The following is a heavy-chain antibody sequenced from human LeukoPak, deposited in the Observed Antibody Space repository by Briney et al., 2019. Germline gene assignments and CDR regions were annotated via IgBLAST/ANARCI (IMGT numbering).Heavy chain of an antibody. Sequence: SETLSLTCAVYGGSFTSYYWSWIRQPPGKGLEWIGEINHSGSTYYNPSLKSRVTMSVDTSKNQFSLSLSSVTAADTAVYYCARAKLRNWFDPWGQGTLVTVSS. V-gene: IGHV4-34*01. CDR3: ARAKLRNWFDP. J-gene: IGHJ5*02. D-gene: IGHD1-1*01. CDR1: GGSFTSYY. CDR2: INHSGST.